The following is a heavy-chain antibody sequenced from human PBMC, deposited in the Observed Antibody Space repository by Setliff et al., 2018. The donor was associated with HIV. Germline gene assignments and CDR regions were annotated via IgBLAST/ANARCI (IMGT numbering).Heavy chain of an antibody. Sequence: SETLSLTCNVSGGSIGSYHWAWIRQSPGKGLEYIGNIRHSGYTNYNPSLKSRLNMSVDTSKYQISLKLTAVTAADTAVYYCARDDDKLFDYWGQGALVTVSS. J-gene: IGHJ4*02. V-gene: IGHV4-59*01. CDR3: ARDDDKLFDY. CDR1: GGSIGSYH. CDR2: IRHSGYT. D-gene: IGHD3-22*01.